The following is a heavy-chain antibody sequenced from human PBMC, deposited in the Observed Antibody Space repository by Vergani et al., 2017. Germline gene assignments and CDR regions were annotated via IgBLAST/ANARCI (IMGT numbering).Heavy chain of an antibody. CDR2: INYSGST. J-gene: IGHJ6*02. V-gene: IGHV4-34*01. CDR1: GGSFSGKY. D-gene: IGHD3-10*01. CDR3: ASNITMVRGVIGVYYYYGMDV. Sequence: QVQLQQWGVGLLKSSETLSLTCAVYGGSFSGKYWSWIRQSPGKGLEWIGEINYSGSTNYNPSLKSRVSISVDRSKIQFSLKLSSVTAADTTVYYCASNITMVRGVIGVYYYYGMDVWGQGTTVTVSS.